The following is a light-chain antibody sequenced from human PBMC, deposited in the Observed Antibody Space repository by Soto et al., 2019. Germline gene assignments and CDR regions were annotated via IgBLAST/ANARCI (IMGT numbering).Light chain of an antibody. J-gene: IGLJ3*02. CDR3: NSYTSSDTWV. V-gene: IGLV2-14*01. CDR2: DVS. Sequence: QAVVTQPASVSGSPGQSITISCTGTRSDVGGYNFVSWYQQHSGKAPKLMIYDVSNRPSGVSNRFSGSKSGNTASLTISGLQVEDEADYYCNSYTSSDTWVFGGGTKLTVL. CDR1: RSDVGGYNF.